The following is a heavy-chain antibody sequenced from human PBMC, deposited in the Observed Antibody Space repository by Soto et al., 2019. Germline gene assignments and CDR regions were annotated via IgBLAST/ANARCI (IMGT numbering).Heavy chain of an antibody. CDR1: GGTFSSYS. V-gene: IGHV1-69*06. Sequence: RASVKVSCKASGGTFSSYSFSWVRQAPGQGLEWMGGITPIFGTVHYAQNFRGRVTITADKSTSIVHMELSSLRSEDTAVFYCAREGDTREGRGVFFSWGQGTLVTVSS. D-gene: IGHD3-16*01. CDR2: ITPIFGTV. CDR3: AREGDTREGRGVFFS. J-gene: IGHJ5*02.